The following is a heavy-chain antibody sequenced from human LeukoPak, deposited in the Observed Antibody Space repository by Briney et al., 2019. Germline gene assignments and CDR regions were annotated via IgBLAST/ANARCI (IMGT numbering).Heavy chain of an antibody. Sequence: PSQTLSLTCTVSGGSISSGGHFWSWIRQHPGKGLEWIGSIYYSGSTYYNPSLKSRVTISVDTSENQFSLKLSSVTAADTAVYYCAKSYGGEYNWFDPWGQGTLVTVSS. V-gene: IGHV4-31*03. CDR1: GGSISSGGHF. D-gene: IGHD4-23*01. CDR3: AKSYGGEYNWFDP. CDR2: IYYSGST. J-gene: IGHJ5*02.